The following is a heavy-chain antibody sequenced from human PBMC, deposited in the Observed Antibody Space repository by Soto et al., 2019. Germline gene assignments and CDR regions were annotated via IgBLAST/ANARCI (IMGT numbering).Heavy chain of an antibody. CDR2: IIPIFGTA. CDR3: ARDGAAADAYYYCGMDV. Sequence: QVQLVQSGAEVKKPGSSVKVSCKASGGTFSSYAISWVRQAPGQGLEWMGGIIPIFGTANYAQKFQGRVTITADESTSTAYMELSSLRSEDTAVYYCARDGAAADAYYYCGMDVWGQGTTVTVSS. J-gene: IGHJ6*02. V-gene: IGHV1-69*12. D-gene: IGHD6-13*01. CDR1: GGTFSSYA.